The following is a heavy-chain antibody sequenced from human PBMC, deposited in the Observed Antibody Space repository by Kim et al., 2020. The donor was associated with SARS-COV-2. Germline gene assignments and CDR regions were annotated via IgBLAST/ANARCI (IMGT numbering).Heavy chain of an antibody. D-gene: IGHD2-15*01. CDR3: ARDLVREAAKSSWFDP. CDR1: GGSISSYY. V-gene: IGHV4-4*07. J-gene: IGHJ5*02. CDR2: IYTSGST. Sequence: SETLSLTCTVSGGSISSYYWSWIRQPAGKGLEWIGRIYTSGSTNYNPSLKSRVTMSVDTSKNQFSLKLSSVTAADTAVYYCARDLVREAAKSSWFDPWGQGTLVTVSS.